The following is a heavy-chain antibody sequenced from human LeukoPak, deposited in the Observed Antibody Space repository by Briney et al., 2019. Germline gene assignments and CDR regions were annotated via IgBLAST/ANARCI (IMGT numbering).Heavy chain of an antibody. CDR3: ARSCGGDCYQMDYYYYMDV. V-gene: IGHV3-48*01. D-gene: IGHD2-21*02. J-gene: IGHJ6*03. CDR2: ISNSGSTI. Sequence: GGSLRLSCAASGFTFSSYSMNWVRQAPGKGLEWVSYISNSGSTIYYADSVKGRFTISRDNAKNSLYLQMNSLRAEDTAVYYCARSCGGDCYQMDYYYYMDVWGKGTTVTVSS. CDR1: GFTFSSYS.